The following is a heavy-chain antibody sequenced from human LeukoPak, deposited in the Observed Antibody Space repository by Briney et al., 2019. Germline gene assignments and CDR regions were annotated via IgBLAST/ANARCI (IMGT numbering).Heavy chain of an antibody. D-gene: IGHD2-2*01. CDR1: GFSFSSHA. CDR2: ISFDANNK. V-gene: IGHV3-30-3*02. CDR3: AKTPPVPAAPLYYFDY. J-gene: IGHJ4*02. Sequence: GGSLRLSCVASGFSFSSHAMHWVSLAPGKGLEWVAVISFDANNKYYADSVKGRFSISRDNSKNTLYLQMNSLRAEDTAVYYCAKTPPVPAAPLYYFDYWGQGTLVTVSS.